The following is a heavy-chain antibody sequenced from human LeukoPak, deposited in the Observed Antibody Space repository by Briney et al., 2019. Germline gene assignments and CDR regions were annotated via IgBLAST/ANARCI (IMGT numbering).Heavy chain of an antibody. J-gene: IGHJ5*02. CDR3: ARGSYYDSSGYLVGSWFDP. Sequence: ASVKVSCKASGYTFTSYDINWARQATGQGLEWMGWMNPNSGNTGYAQKFQGRVTMTRNTSISTAYMELSSLRSEDTAVYYCARGSYYDSSGYLVGSWFDPWGQGTLVTVSS. CDR1: GYTFTSYD. D-gene: IGHD3-22*01. V-gene: IGHV1-8*01. CDR2: MNPNSGNT.